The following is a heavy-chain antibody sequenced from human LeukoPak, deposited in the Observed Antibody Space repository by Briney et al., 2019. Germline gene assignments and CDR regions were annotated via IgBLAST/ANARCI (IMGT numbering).Heavy chain of an antibody. J-gene: IGHJ3*02. CDR2: INSNSGGT. Sequence: GASVKVSCKASGYTFTVYYIHWVRQPPGQGLERMGRINSNSGGTNYAQKFQGRVTMTRDTSISTAYMELSRLRSDDTAVYYCARRRVYYASSGYDAFDIWGQGTMVTVSS. CDR1: GYTFTVYY. CDR3: ARRRVYYASSGYDAFDI. D-gene: IGHD3-22*01. V-gene: IGHV1-2*02.